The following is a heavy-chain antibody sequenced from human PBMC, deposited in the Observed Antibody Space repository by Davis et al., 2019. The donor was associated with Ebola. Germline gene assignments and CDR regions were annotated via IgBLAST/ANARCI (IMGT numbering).Heavy chain of an antibody. CDR2: VSGRGDGT. D-gene: IGHD3-16*01. J-gene: IGHJ1*01. CDR3: AKGEVYFQD. Sequence: GESLKISCAASGFPFNIYAMNWVRQAPGKGLEWVSAVSGRGDGTYYADSVRGRFTISRDNSKNTLYLQMNSLRDEDTALYYCAKGEVYFQDWGQGTLVTVSS. V-gene: IGHV3-23*01. CDR1: GFPFNIYA.